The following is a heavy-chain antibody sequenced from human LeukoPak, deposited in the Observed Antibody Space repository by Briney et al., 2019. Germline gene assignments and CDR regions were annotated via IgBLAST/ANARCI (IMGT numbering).Heavy chain of an antibody. CDR1: GGSFSGYY. CDR2: INHSGST. CDR3: ARGLGIAVAGIDY. J-gene: IGHJ4*02. Sequence: KPSETLSLTCAVYGGSFSGYYWSWIRQPPGKGLEWIGEINHSGSTNYNPSLKSRVTISVNTSKNQFSLKLSSVTAADTAVYYCARGLGIAVAGIDYWGQGTLVTVSS. V-gene: IGHV4-34*01. D-gene: IGHD6-19*01.